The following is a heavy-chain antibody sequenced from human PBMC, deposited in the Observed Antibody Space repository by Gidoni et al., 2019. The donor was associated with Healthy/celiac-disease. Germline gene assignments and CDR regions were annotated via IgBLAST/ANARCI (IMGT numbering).Heavy chain of an antibody. CDR2: INSDGSST. Sequence: EVQLVESGGGLVQPGGSLRLSCTASGFTFSRYWMHWVRQAPGKGLVWVSRINSDGSSTSYADSVKGRFTISRDNAKNTLYLQMNSLRAEDTAVYYCARDSGRAAAAGNYFDYWGQGTLVTVSS. CDR3: ARDSGRAAAAGNYFDY. CDR1: GFTFSRYW. J-gene: IGHJ4*02. V-gene: IGHV3-74*01. D-gene: IGHD6-13*01.